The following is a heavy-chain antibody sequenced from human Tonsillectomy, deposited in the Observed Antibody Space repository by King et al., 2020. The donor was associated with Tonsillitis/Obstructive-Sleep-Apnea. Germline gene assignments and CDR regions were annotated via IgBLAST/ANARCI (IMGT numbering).Heavy chain of an antibody. Sequence: QLQESGPGLVKPSQTLSLTCTVSGGSITTGGYYWTWIRQHPGKGLDWIGYIHYRGRTYYNPSLNSRGTISVDTSKNQFALKLSSVNAADTAVYYCAGAGTPQGFYEFWSGLYYMDVWGKGTTVTVSS. CDR2: IHYRGRT. D-gene: IGHD3-3*01. V-gene: IGHV4-31*03. CDR1: GGSITTGGYY. J-gene: IGHJ6*03. CDR3: AGAGTPQGFYEFWSGLYYMDV.